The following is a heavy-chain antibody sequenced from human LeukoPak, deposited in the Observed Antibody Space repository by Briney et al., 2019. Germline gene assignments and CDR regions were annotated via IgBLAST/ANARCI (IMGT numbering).Heavy chain of an antibody. Sequence: PGGSLRLSCAASGFTFTSRGMHWVRQAPDKGLEWVAFMRQDGGEQYYADSLKGRFIISRDTSKKTVYLHLNSLTTEDTAVYFCATDAGYCRTGSCPTFDYWGQGTLVTVSS. CDR1: GFTFTSRG. CDR3: ATDAGYCRTGSCPTFDY. V-gene: IGHV3-30*02. CDR2: MRQDGGEQ. D-gene: IGHD2-2*01. J-gene: IGHJ4*02.